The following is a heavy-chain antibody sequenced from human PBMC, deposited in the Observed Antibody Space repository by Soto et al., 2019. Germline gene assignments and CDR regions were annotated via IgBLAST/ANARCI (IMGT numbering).Heavy chain of an antibody. CDR1: GFTFSSYG. D-gene: IGHD5-12*01. CDR3: ARDGYNPSPAFDY. Sequence: GGSLRLSCAASGFTFSSYGMHWVSQAPGRGLEWVAVIWYDGSNKYYADSVKGRFTISRDNSKNTLYLQMNSLRAEDTAVYYCARDGYNPSPAFDYWGQGTLVTVSS. V-gene: IGHV3-33*01. CDR2: IWYDGSNK. J-gene: IGHJ4*02.